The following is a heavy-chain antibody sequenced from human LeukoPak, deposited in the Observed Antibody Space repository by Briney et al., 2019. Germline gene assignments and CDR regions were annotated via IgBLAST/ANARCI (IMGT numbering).Heavy chain of an antibody. CDR3: ARVVVPAAFDY. V-gene: IGHV4-31*03. Sequence: SETLSLTCTVSGGSISSGGYYWSWIRQHPGKGLEWIGYIYYSGSTYYNPSLKSRVTISVDTSKNQFSLKLSSVTAADTAVYYCARVVVPAAFDYWGQGTLVTVSS. CDR2: IYYSGST. D-gene: IGHD2-2*01. CDR1: GGSISSGGYY. J-gene: IGHJ4*02.